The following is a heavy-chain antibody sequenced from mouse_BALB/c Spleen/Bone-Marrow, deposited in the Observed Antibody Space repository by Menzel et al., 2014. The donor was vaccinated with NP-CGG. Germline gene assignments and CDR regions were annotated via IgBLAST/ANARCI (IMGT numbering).Heavy chain of an antibody. CDR1: GFNIKDTY. Sequence: VQLQQSGAELVKPGASVKLSCTASGFNIKDTYMHWVKQRPEQGLEWIGRIDPANGNTKYDPKFQGKATITADTSSNTAYLQLSSLTSEDTAVYYCARSRWLGAMDHWGQGTSVTVSS. D-gene: IGHD1-1*02. CDR3: ARSRWLGAMDH. J-gene: IGHJ4*01. V-gene: IGHV14-3*02. CDR2: IDPANGNT.